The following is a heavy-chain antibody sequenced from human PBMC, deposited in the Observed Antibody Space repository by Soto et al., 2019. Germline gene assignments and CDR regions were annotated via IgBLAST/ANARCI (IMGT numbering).Heavy chain of an antibody. CDR2: INPRDDST. Sequence: QVQLVQSGAEMKKPGASVKVSCKASGYIVTSYYMHWVRQAPGQGLDWLGMINPRDDSTTYAQKVQGRVTLTSDTSTNTVYLELSSLRSEDTAVYCCARVPSWVQSYGMDVWGQGTTVTVSS. D-gene: IGHD3-16*01. J-gene: IGHJ6*02. CDR3: ARVPSWVQSYGMDV. V-gene: IGHV1-46*01. CDR1: GYIVTSYY.